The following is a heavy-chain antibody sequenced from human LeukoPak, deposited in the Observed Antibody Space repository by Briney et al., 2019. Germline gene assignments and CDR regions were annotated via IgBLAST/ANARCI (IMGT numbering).Heavy chain of an antibody. J-gene: IGHJ4*02. CDR1: GFAFSRYA. V-gene: IGHV1-69*04. D-gene: IGHD7-27*01. CDR3: ARTNWGGGFDY. Sequence: GGSMRLSCAASGFAFSRYAISWVRQAPGQGLEWMGRIIPILGIANYAQKFQGRVTITADKSTSTAYMELSSLRSEDTAVYYCARTNWGGGFDYWGQGTLVTVSS. CDR2: IIPILGIA.